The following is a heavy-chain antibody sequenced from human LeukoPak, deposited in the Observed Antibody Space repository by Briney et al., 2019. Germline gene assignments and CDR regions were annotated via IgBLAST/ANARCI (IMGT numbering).Heavy chain of an antibody. Sequence: GGSLRLSCAASGFTSDDYAMHWVRQAPGKGLEWVSGISWNSGSIGYADSVKGRFTISRDNAKNSLYLQMNSLRAEDTALYYCAIISHSSSWYIVDYWGQGTLVTVSS. CDR1: GFTSDDYA. CDR3: AIISHSSSWYIVDY. D-gene: IGHD6-13*01. CDR2: ISWNSGSI. V-gene: IGHV3-9*02. J-gene: IGHJ4*02.